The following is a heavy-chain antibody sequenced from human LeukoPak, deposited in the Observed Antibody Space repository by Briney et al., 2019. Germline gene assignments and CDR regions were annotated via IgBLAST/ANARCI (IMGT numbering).Heavy chain of an antibody. CDR2: MYTSGIT. J-gene: IGHJ3*02. D-gene: IGHD2-21*02. V-gene: IGHV4-4*07. CDR3: ASRDANTAAAFDI. Sequence: SETLSLTCTVSGGSISSYSWSWIRQPAGKGLEWIGHMYTSGITNYNPSLKSRVTMSVDMSKKQFSLKLSSVTAADTAVYYCASRDANTAAAFDIWGQGTMLTVSS. CDR1: GGSISSYS.